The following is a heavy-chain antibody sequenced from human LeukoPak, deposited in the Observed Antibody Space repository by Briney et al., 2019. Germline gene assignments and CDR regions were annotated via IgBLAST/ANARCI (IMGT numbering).Heavy chain of an antibody. Sequence: SETLSLTCAVYGGSFSGYYWNWIRQPAGKGLEWIGRVYTTGSTNYNPSLESRVTISVDTSKNQFSLKVSSVTAADTAVYYCARASYGSGSYYEDYFYYMDVWGKGTTVTISS. V-gene: IGHV4-59*10. J-gene: IGHJ6*03. CDR2: VYTTGST. D-gene: IGHD3-10*01. CDR3: ARASYGSGSYYEDYFYYMDV. CDR1: GGSFSGYY.